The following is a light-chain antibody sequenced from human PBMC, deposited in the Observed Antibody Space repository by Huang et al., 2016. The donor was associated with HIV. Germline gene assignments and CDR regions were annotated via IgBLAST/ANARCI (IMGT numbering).Light chain of an antibody. V-gene: IGKV1-12*01. J-gene: IGKJ4*01. CDR1: QNVNNW. Sequence: DIQMTQSPSSVSASVGDRVTITCRASQNVNNWLAWYQQKPGQAPKLLIYGASTLQSGVPSRFSGSGSGTDFTLTISSLQPDDFATYYCQQADSFPLTFGGGTKVEIK. CDR2: GAS. CDR3: QQADSFPLT.